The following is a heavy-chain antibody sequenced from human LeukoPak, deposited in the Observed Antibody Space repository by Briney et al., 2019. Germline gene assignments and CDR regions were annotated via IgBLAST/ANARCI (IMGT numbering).Heavy chain of an antibody. V-gene: IGHV3-48*03. J-gene: IGHJ2*01. CDR1: GFTFSSYE. D-gene: IGHD1-14*01. CDR2: VTSSGSAI. Sequence: GGSLRLSCAASGFTFSSYEMNWVRQAPGKGLEWVSYVTSSGSAIYYADSVKGRFTISRDNAKNSLYLQMNSLRAEDTAVYYCARAQNRYFDLWSRGTLVTVSS. CDR3: ARAQNRYFDL.